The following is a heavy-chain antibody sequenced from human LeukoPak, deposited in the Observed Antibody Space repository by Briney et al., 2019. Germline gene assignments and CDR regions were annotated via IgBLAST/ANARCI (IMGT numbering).Heavy chain of an antibody. CDR1: GYTFTVYY. CDR2: INPNSGGT. CDR3: ARAESGWYNWFDP. D-gene: IGHD6-19*01. Sequence: GASVKVSCKASGYTFTVYYMHWVRQAPGQGLEWMGRINPNSGGTNYAQKFQGRVTMTRDTSISTAYMELSRLRSDDTAVYYCARAESGWYNWFDPWGQGTLVTVSS. J-gene: IGHJ5*02. V-gene: IGHV1-2*06.